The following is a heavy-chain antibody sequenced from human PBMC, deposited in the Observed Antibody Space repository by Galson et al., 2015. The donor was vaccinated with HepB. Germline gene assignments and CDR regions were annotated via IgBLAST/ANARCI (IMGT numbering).Heavy chain of an antibody. V-gene: IGHV3-15*01. D-gene: IGHD1-26*01. CDR3: TTHPYGNSFDY. CDR2: IKSKRFGGTT. J-gene: IGHJ4*02. Sequence: SLRLSCAASGFTLSNAWMNWVRQAPGKGLEWVSRIKSKRFGGTTDYAAPVKGRFTISRDDSQNTLSLQMDSLKTEDTAVYYCTTHPYGNSFDYCGQGARVTVSS. CDR1: GFTLSNAW.